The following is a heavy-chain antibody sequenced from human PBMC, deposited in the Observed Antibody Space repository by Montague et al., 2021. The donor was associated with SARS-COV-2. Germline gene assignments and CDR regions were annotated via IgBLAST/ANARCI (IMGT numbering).Heavy chain of an antibody. Sequence: SETLSLTCTVSGGSISTYYWNWIRQFPGKGLEWIGYIDYSGSTNYNPSLQSRVIISVDRSKIQFSLKLNSVTAADTAIYYCARLPYVNSNGMDVWGQGTTVTVSS. CDR1: GGSISTYY. V-gene: IGHV4-59*01. CDR2: IDYSGST. D-gene: IGHD3-16*01. J-gene: IGHJ6*02. CDR3: ARLPYVNSNGMDV.